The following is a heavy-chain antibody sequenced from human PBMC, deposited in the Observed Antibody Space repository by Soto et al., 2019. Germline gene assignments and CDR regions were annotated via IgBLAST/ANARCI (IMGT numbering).Heavy chain of an antibody. J-gene: IGHJ4*02. D-gene: IGHD1-26*01. Sequence: QVQLVESGGGVVQPGRSLRLSCAASGFTFSSYGMHWVRQAPGKGLEWVAVIWYDGSNKYYADSVKGRFTISRDNSKNTLYLQMNSLRAEDTALYYCARDQVGATVPDYLGQGTLVTVSS. CDR3: ARDQVGATVPDY. V-gene: IGHV3-33*01. CDR2: IWYDGSNK. CDR1: GFTFSSYG.